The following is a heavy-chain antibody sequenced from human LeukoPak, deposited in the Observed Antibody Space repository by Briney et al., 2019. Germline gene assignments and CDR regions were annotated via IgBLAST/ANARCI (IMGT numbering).Heavy chain of an antibody. CDR2: ISGSGGST. Sequence: GSLRLSCAASGFTFSSYAMSWVRQAPGTRLEWVSAISGSGGSTYYADSVKGRFTISRDNSKNTLYLQMNSLRAEDTAVYYCAKDVEASSSWYRGDWFDPWGQGTLVTVSS. CDR1: GFTFSSYA. D-gene: IGHD6-13*01. J-gene: IGHJ5*02. V-gene: IGHV3-23*01. CDR3: AKDVEASSSWYRGDWFDP.